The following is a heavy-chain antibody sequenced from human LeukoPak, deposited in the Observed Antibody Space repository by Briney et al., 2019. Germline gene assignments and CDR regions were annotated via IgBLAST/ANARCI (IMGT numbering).Heavy chain of an antibody. Sequence: PSQTLSLTCTVSGGSISSGDYYWSWIRQPPGKGLEWIGEINHSGSTNYNPSLKSRVTISVDTSKNQFSLKLSSVTAADTAVYYCARGLFGSDTAMGDAFDIWGQGTMVTVSS. CDR3: ARGLFGSDTAMGDAFDI. V-gene: IGHV4-30-4*08. J-gene: IGHJ3*02. D-gene: IGHD5-18*01. CDR1: GGSISSGDYY. CDR2: INHSGST.